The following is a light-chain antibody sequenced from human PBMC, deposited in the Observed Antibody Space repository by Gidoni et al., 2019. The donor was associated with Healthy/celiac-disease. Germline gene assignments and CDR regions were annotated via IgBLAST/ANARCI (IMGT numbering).Light chain of an antibody. V-gene: IGKV1-39*01. CDR3: QQSYSTPAIT. Sequence: DIQMTQSPSSLSASVGDSVTITCRASQSISSYLNWYQQKPGKAPKLLIYAASSLQSGVPSRFSGSGSGTDFTLTISSLQPEDFATYYCQQSYSTPAITFXQXTRLEIK. CDR1: QSISSY. CDR2: AAS. J-gene: IGKJ5*01.